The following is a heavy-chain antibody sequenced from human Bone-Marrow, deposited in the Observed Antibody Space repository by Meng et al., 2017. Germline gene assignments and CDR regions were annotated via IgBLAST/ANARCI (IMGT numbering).Heavy chain of an antibody. CDR1: GGSISSSSYY. CDR2: SDHFGNT. CDR3: VYFWSGYFT. J-gene: IGHJ5*02. Sequence: QLQLQESVPGLVKPSETLSLTCTVSGGSISSSSYYCGWIRQPPGKGREWIGGSDHFGNTIYNXSLKGXLXISVDTSKNQISLRLSSVIAADTAXYYCVYFWSGYFTSGQGTLVTVSS. D-gene: IGHD3-3*01. V-gene: IGHV4-39*07.